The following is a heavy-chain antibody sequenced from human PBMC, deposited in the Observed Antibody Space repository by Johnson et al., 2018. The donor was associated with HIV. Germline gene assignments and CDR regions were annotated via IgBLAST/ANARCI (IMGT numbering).Heavy chain of an antibody. J-gene: IGHJ3*02. CDR3: ARDRPTLRLGELSFIMWAFDI. D-gene: IGHD3-16*02. V-gene: IGHV3-7*01. CDR2: IKQDGSDK. Sequence: VQLVESGGAMVQPGGSLRVSCAASGFTFSNYGMHWVRQAPGKGLEWVANIKQDGSDKYYVDSVKGRFTISRDNAKNSLYLQMNSLRAEDTAIYYCARDRPTLRLGELSFIMWAFDIWGQGTMVTVSS. CDR1: GFTFSNYG.